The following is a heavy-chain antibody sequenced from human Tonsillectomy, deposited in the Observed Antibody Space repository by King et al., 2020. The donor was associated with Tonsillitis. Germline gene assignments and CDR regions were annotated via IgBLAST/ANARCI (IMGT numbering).Heavy chain of an antibody. V-gene: IGHV3-9*01. CDR1: GFTFDDYA. D-gene: IGHD4-17*01. CDR2: ISWNSGSI. CDR3: AKAYYGDYGNDAFDI. J-gene: IGHJ3*02. Sequence: VQLVESGGGWVQPGRSLRLSCAASGFTFDDYAMHWVRQAPGKGLEWVSGISWNSGSIGYADSVKGRFTISRDNAKNSLYLQMNSLRAEDTALYYCAKAYYGDYGNDAFDIWGQGTMVTVSS.